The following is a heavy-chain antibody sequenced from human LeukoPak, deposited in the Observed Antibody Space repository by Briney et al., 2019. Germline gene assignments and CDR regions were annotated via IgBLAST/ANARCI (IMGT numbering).Heavy chain of an antibody. J-gene: IGHJ4*02. V-gene: IGHV3-30*18. D-gene: IGHD2-15*01. CDR3: AKDTGVAARSVSYFDY. CDR1: GFTFTKYW. Sequence: GGSLRLSCAASGFTFTKYWMTWVRQAPGKGLEWVAVISYDGSNKYYADSVKGRFTISRDNSKNTLYLQMNSLRAEDTAVYYCAKDTGVAARSVSYFDYWGQGTLVTVSS. CDR2: ISYDGSNK.